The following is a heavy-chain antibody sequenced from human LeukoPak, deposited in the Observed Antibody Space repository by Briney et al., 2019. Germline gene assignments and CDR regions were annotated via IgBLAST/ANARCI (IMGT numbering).Heavy chain of an antibody. J-gene: IGHJ5*02. CDR1: GGSITSDY. CDR3: ARLTARSWFDP. CDR2: ISYSGST. D-gene: IGHD1-14*01. V-gene: IGHV4-59*08. Sequence: SETLSLTCTDSGGSITSDYWSWIRQPPGKGLECIGYISYSGSTNSNPSLKSRVTISIDTSKNQFSLKLSSVTATDTAVYYCARLTARSWFDPWGQGTLVTVSS.